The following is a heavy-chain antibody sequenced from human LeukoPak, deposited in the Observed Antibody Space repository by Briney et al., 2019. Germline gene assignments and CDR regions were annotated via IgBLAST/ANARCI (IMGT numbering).Heavy chain of an antibody. Sequence: SETLSLTCTVSGGSISSYYWSWIRQPPGKGLEWIGYIYYSGSTNYNPSLKSRVTISVDTSKNQFSLKLSSVTAADTAVYYCARDGWSPGVGPYRYWYFDLWGRGTLVTVSS. CDR3: ARDGWSPGVGPYRYWYFDL. CDR1: GGSISSYY. D-gene: IGHD3-3*01. J-gene: IGHJ2*01. CDR2: IYYSGST. V-gene: IGHV4-59*01.